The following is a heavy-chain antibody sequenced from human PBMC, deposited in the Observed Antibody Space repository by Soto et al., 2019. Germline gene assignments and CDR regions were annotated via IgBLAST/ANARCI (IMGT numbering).Heavy chain of an antibody. CDR1: GFTCSSYA. CDR2: ISYDGSNK. CDR3: AGITIFALVIDY. V-gene: IGHV3-30-3*01. D-gene: IGHD3-3*01. Sequence: GGSLRLCCAASGFTCSSYAMQWGRQAPGKGLERVAVISYDGSNKYYADYVKGRFTISRDNSKNTLYLQMNSLRAEDTAVYYCAGITIFALVIDYWGQGTLVTVSS. J-gene: IGHJ4*02.